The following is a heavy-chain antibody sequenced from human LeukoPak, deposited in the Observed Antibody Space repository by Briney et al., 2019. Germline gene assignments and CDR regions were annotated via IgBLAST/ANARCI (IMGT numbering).Heavy chain of an antibody. Sequence: SETLSLTCAVYGGPFSGYYWSWIRQPPGKGLEWIGEINHSGNTNYNPSLKSRVTISVDTSKNQFSLKLSSVTAADTAVYYCARQGYSYARGYYYYMDVWGKGTTVTVSS. D-gene: IGHD5-18*01. CDR3: ARQGYSYARGYYYYMDV. CDR2: INHSGNT. J-gene: IGHJ6*03. CDR1: GGPFSGYY. V-gene: IGHV4-34*01.